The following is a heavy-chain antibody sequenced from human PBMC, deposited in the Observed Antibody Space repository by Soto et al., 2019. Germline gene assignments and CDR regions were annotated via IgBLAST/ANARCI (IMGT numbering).Heavy chain of an antibody. Sequence: SATLSLTGTVCGGSISSGGYYWSWIRQHPGTGLEWIGYIYYSGSTYYNPSLKSRVTISVDTSKSQFSLKLSSVTAADPAVYYCARSKRHWRRGSGSPRTHPFDPWGEGTRVT. CDR3: ARSKRHWRRGSGSPRTHPFDP. D-gene: IGHD2-15*01. J-gene: IGHJ5*02. CDR2: IYYSGST. CDR1: GGSISSGGYY. V-gene: IGHV4-31*03.